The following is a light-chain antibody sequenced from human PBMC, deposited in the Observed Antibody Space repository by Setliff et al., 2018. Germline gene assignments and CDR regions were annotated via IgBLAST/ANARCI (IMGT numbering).Light chain of an antibody. V-gene: IGLV2-14*03. Sequence: QSVLAQPAAVSGSPGQSIAISCTGTSSDVGGYNYVSWYQQHPDKAPKLLLYDVTIRPSGVSDRFSGSKSGNTASLTISGLQAEDEADYYCLSYTSSYTVLFGGGTQLTVL. J-gene: IGLJ2*01. CDR3: LSYTSSYTVL. CDR1: SSDVGGYNY. CDR2: DVT.